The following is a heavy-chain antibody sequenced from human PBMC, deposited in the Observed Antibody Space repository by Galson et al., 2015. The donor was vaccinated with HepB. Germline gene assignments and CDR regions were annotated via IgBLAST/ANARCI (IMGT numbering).Heavy chain of an antibody. Sequence: TLSLTCTVSGGSISSGGYYWSWIRQHPGKGLEWIGYIYYSGSTYYNPSLKSRVTISVDTSKNQFSLKLSSVTAADTAVYYCARSRARGVEGGLIYYYYYMDVWGKGTTVTVSS. CDR3: ARSRARGVEGGLIYYYYYMDV. CDR1: GGSISSGGYY. D-gene: IGHD1-1*01. CDR2: IYYSGST. V-gene: IGHV4-31*03. J-gene: IGHJ6*03.